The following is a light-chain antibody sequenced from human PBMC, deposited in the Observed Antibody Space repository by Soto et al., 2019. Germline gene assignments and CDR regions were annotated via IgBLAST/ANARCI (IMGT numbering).Light chain of an antibody. CDR1: SRDVGGYNF. CDR2: EVS. J-gene: IGLJ1*01. CDR3: SSYTTSSTVV. Sequence: QPALTQPASVFGSPGQSIPISCTGTSRDVGGYNFVSWYQQHPGKAPKLMIYEVSNRPSGVSNRFSGSKSGNTASLTISGLQPEDEADYYCSSYTTSSTVVFGTGTKVTVL. V-gene: IGLV2-14*03.